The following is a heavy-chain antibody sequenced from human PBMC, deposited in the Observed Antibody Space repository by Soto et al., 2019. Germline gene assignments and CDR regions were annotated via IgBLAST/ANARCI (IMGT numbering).Heavy chain of an antibody. Sequence: QVQLQESGPGLVKPSQTRSLTCTVSGGSINTGGYYWGWIRHLPGEGLEWIGHIFYTGTAYYNPSLRSRVTVSIDTSANQFSLHMYSVTAADTAMYYCARRLDDTPETFFNWFDPWGQGILVTVSS. CDR1: GGSINTGGYY. CDR3: ARRLDDTPETFFNWFDP. V-gene: IGHV4-31*03. J-gene: IGHJ5*02. CDR2: IFYTGTA. D-gene: IGHD2-15*01.